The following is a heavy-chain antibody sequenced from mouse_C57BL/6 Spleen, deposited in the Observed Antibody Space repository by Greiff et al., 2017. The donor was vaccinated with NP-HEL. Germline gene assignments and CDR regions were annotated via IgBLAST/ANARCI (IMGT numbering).Heavy chain of an antibody. V-gene: IGHV1-61*01. CDR3: TINRYAMDY. CDR1: GYTFTSYW. J-gene: IGHJ4*01. CDR2: IYPSDSET. Sequence: QVQLQQPGAELVRPGSSVKLSCKASGYTFTSYWMDWVKQRPGQGLEWIGNIYPSDSETHYNQKFKDKATLTVDKSSSTAYMQLSSLTSEDSAVYYSTINRYAMDYWGQGTSVTVSS.